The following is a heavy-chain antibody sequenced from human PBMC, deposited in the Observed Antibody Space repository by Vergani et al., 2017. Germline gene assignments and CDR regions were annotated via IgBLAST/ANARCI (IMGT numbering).Heavy chain of an antibody. CDR3: ARGWFGFRTPFDP. J-gene: IGHJ5*02. V-gene: IGHV3-11*04. D-gene: IGHD3-10*01. CDR1: GFTFSDYY. Sequence: QVQLVESGGGLVKPGGSLRLSCAASGFTFSDYYMSWVRQAPGLGVEWISYISGSGSITHYADSVKGRFSISRDNAKNTLYLQMNSLRAEDTALYYCARGWFGFRTPFDPWGEGALVADCS. CDR2: ISGSGSIT.